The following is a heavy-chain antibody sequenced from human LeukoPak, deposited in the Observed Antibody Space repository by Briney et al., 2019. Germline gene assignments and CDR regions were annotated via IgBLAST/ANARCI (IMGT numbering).Heavy chain of an antibody. J-gene: IGHJ4*02. CDR2: IIPILGIA. CDR3: ARAPRRNYYDSSGPRFDY. CDR1: GYTFTSHG. D-gene: IGHD3-22*01. V-gene: IGHV1-69*04. Sequence: SVKVSCKASGYTFTSHGISWVRQAPGQGLEWMGRIIPILGIANYAQKFQGRVTITADKSTSTAYMELSSLRSEDTAVYYCARAPRRNYYDSSGPRFDYWGQGTLVTVSS.